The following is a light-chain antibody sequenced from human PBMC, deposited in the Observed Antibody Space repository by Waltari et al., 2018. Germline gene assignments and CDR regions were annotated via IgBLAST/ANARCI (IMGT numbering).Light chain of an antibody. CDR2: GAS. J-gene: IGKJ4*01. CDR3: QHYNNQPLT. Sequence: IVMTQSPATLSASPGEGATLSCRASESIRNNLAWYQQKAGQAPRLLIFGASNRATGIPARFSGSGSGTEFALTISTLQSEDFAVYFYQHYNNQPLTFGGGTKVEIK. V-gene: IGKV3-15*01. CDR1: ESIRNN.